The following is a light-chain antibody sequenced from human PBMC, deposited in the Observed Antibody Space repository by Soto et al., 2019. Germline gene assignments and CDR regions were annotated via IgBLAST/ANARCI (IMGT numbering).Light chain of an antibody. CDR2: GAS. V-gene: IGKV3-20*01. CDR1: QSLSTSH. Sequence: ENGLTQSPDTLSLSPGERATLSCRASQSLSTSHLAWYQQKPGQAPRLLIFGASRRATGVPDRFSGSGYGTDFTLTISRLEPEDFAVYYCQQYDASPSLPFGPGTKV. J-gene: IGKJ3*01. CDR3: QQYDASPSLP.